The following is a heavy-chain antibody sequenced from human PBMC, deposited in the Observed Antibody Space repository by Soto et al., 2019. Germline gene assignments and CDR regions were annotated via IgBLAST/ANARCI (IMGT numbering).Heavy chain of an antibody. Sequence: PGESLKISCKGSGYSFTSYWISWVRQVPGKGLEWMGRIDPSDSYTNYSPSFQGHVTISADKSISTAYLQWSSLKASDTAMYYCARPTVAQLGYWYFDLWGRGTLVTVSS. CDR2: IDPSDSYT. V-gene: IGHV5-10-1*01. J-gene: IGHJ2*01. CDR1: GYSFTSYW. CDR3: ARPTVAQLGYWYFDL. D-gene: IGHD1-1*01.